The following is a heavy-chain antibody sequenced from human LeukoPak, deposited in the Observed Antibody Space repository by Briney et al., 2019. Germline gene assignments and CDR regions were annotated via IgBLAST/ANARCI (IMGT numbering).Heavy chain of an antibody. CDR3: ARVSPKYSSIPSVFDY. V-gene: IGHV4-34*01. J-gene: IGHJ4*02. CDR2: INHSGST. CDR1: GGSFSGYY. Sequence: SETLSLTCAVYGGSFSGYYWNWIRQPPGKGLEWIGEINHSGSTNYNPSLKSRVTISVDTSKNQCSLKLSSVTAADTAVYYCARVSPKYSSIPSVFDYWGQGTLVTVSS. D-gene: IGHD6-13*01.